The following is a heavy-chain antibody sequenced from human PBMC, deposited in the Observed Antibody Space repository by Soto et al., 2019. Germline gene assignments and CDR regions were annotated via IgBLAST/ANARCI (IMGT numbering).Heavy chain of an antibody. CDR2: IGGTDGGT. CDR3: AKGGVIATFGGVIVPYYFDS. J-gene: IGHJ4*02. V-gene: IGHV3-23*01. CDR1: GFTFRSNG. Sequence: GGSLRLSCAVSGFTFRSNGVSWVRQAPGKGLEWVSTIGGTDGGTYYAGSVKGRFTISRDNSKDTLYLQMNNLRAEDTALYYCAKGGVIATFGGVIVPYYFDSWGQGTPVTVSS. D-gene: IGHD3-16*02.